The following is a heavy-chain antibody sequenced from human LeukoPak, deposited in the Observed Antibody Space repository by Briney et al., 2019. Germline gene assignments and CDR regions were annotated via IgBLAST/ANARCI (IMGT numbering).Heavy chain of an antibody. CDR1: GGSISSSSYY. CDR3: ARLTRVGEGY. CDR2: IYYSGST. D-gene: IGHD1-26*01. Sequence: PSETLSLTCTVSGGSISSSSYYWGWIRQPPGKGLEWIGSIYYSGSTYYNPSLKSRVTISVDTSKNQFSLKLSSVTAADTAVYHCARLTRVGEGYWGQGTLVTVSS. V-gene: IGHV4-39*01. J-gene: IGHJ4*02.